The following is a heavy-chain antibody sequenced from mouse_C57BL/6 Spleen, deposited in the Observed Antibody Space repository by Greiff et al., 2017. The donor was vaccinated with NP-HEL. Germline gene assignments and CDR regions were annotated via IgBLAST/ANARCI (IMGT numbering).Heavy chain of an antibody. V-gene: IGHV5-12*01. D-gene: IGHD1-1*01. J-gene: IGHJ1*03. CDR3: ARHRGYGSSYGYFDV. CDR1: GFTFSDYY. CDR2: ISNGGGST. Sequence: EVQRVESGGGLVQPGGSLKLSCAASGFTFSDYYMYWVRQTPEKRLEWVAYISNGGGSTYYPDTVKGRFTISRDNAKNTLYLQMSRLKSEYTAMYYCARHRGYGSSYGYFDVWGTGTTVTVSS.